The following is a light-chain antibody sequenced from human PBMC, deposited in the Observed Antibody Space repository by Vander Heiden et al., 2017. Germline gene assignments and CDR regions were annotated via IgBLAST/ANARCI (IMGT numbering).Light chain of an antibody. J-gene: IGKJ1*01. V-gene: IGKV4-1*01. CDR3: QQHDSTPRT. CDR2: WAS. Sequence: VMTQSPHSLAVSLGQRATINCKSSQSVLYSSNNKNYLAWYQQKPAQPPKLLIYWASTRQSGVPDQFSGSGSATAFSLIISSLQAEDVAVYYCQQHDSTPRTFGQGTKVEIK. CDR1: QSVLYSSNNKNY.